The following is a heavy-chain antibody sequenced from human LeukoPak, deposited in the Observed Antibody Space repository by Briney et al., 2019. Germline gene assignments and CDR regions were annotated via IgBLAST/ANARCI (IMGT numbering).Heavy chain of an antibody. V-gene: IGHV1-2*02. CDR3: ARDEPTSSASPSGL. J-gene: IGHJ4*02. CDR1: GYTFTGHH. D-gene: IGHD6-6*01. CDR2: INPNSGGT. Sequence: ASVKVSCKASGYTFTGHHLHWVRQAPGQGLEWMGWINPNSGGTNYAQKFQDRVTMTRDTSISTAYMELSGLTSDDTAVYYCARDEPTSSASPSGLWGQGTLVTVSS.